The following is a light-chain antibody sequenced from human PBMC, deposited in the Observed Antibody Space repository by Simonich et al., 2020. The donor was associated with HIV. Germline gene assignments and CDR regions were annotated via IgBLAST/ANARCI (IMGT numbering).Light chain of an antibody. Sequence: QSALTQPASVSGSPGQSITISCPGTSSDVGGYNYVSWYQQHPGKAPKLIIYDVSKRPSGVSKRFSGSKSGNTASLTISGLQAEDEADYYCSSYTSSSTLVFGGGTKLTVL. CDR1: SSDVGGYNY. J-gene: IGLJ3*02. V-gene: IGLV2-14*01. CDR3: SSYTSSSTLV. CDR2: DVS.